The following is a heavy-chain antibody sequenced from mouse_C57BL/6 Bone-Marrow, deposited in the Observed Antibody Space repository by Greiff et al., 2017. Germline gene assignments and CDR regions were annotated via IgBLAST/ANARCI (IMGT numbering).Heavy chain of an antibody. CDR2: IYPSDSET. D-gene: IGHD1-1*01. Sequence: VQLQESGAELVRPGSSVKLSCKASGYTFTSYWMDWVKQRPGQGLEWIGNIYPSDSETHYNQKFKDKATLTVDKSSSTAYMQLSSLTSEDSAVYYCARNYYGSSYWYIDVWGTGTTVTVSS. V-gene: IGHV1-61*01. J-gene: IGHJ1*03. CDR3: ARNYYGSSYWYIDV. CDR1: GYTFTSYW.